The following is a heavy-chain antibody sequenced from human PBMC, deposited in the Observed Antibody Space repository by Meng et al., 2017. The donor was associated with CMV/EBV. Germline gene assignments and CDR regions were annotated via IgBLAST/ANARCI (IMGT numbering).Heavy chain of an antibody. CDR2: INPNSGGT. CDR3: ARETPQYSSTWSGGSSWFDP. V-gene: IGHV1-2*02. CDR1: GYTFAGYY. D-gene: IGHD6-13*01. Sequence: ASVTVSCKASGYTFAGYYMHWVRQAPGQGFEWMGWINPNSGGTNYAQKSHGRVTMTRDTSISTAYLELSRLRSDDTAVYYCARETPQYSSTWSGGSSWFDPWGRGTLVTVSS. J-gene: IGHJ5*02.